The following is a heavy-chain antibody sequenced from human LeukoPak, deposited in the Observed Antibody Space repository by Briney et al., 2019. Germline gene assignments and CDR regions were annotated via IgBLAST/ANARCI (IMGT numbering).Heavy chain of an antibody. CDR3: ARPWNYDISKGLQDANYYYYGMDV. Sequence: ASVKVSCKASGYTFTGYYMHWVRQAPGQGLEWMGWINPNSGGTNYAQKFQGRVTMTRDTSISTAYMELSRLRSDDTAVYYCARPWNYDISKGLQDANYYYYGMDVWGQGTTVTVSS. J-gene: IGHJ6*02. CDR1: GYTFTGYY. CDR2: INPNSGGT. D-gene: IGHD3-9*01. V-gene: IGHV1-2*02.